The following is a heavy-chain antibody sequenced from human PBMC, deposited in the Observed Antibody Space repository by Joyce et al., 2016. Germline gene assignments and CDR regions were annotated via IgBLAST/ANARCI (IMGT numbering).Heavy chain of an antibody. J-gene: IGHJ4*02. Sequence: QVQLVESGGGVVQPGRSLRVSCAGSGFTFNTYNVHWVRQAPGKGLEGVAVISFDKRSTYYTDSVKGRFTISRDNSKNTLFLQMNRLRAEDTAVYYCARDSGKYHYRFDYWGQGTLVSVSS. CDR1: GFTFNTYN. CDR3: ARDSGKYHYRFDY. CDR2: ISFDKRST. D-gene: IGHD1-26*01. V-gene: IGHV3-30*04.